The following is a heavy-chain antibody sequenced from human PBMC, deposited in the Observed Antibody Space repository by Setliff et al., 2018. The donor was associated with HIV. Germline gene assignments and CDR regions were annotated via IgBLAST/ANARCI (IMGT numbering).Heavy chain of an antibody. CDR2: IYPGDSET. J-gene: IGHJ6*03. V-gene: IGHV5-51*01. CDR1: GYFFLSSW. Sequence: GESLKISCQGSGYFFLSSWIGWVRQVPGKGLEWVAIIYPGDSETRYSPSFEGQVTVSADKSITTAYLQWSSLRASDTATNYCTKHPLRPGIAGYFYYIDAWGTGTTVTVSS. CDR3: TKHPLRPGIAGYFYYIDA. D-gene: IGHD2-21*01.